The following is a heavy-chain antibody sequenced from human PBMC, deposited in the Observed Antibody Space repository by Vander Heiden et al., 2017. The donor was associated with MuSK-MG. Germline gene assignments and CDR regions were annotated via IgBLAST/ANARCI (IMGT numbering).Heavy chain of an antibody. CDR2: IIPILGIA. Sequence: QVQLVQSGAEVKTPGSSVKVSCKASGGSFSSYAISCVRQAPGQGLEWMGRIIPILGIANYAQQFQGRGTFTADKSTSTAYMVLSSLRSDDTPVYYCARDGSVYGDFVDYYYGMDVWGQGTTV. CDR1: GGSFSSYA. J-gene: IGHJ6*02. D-gene: IGHD4-17*01. V-gene: IGHV1-69*04. CDR3: ARDGSVYGDFVDYYYGMDV.